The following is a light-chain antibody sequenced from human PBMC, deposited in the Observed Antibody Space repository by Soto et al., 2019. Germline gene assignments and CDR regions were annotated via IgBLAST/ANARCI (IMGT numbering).Light chain of an antibody. V-gene: IGLV1-47*01. Sequence: QSVLTQPPSASGTPGQEVTISCSGSTSNIGGNYVYWYQQLPGTAPKLLIYRNNQRPSGVPDRFSGSKSGTSASLAISGLRSDDEADYFCATWDDSLNGFYVFGTGTKVTVL. CDR3: ATWDDSLNGFYV. J-gene: IGLJ1*01. CDR2: RNN. CDR1: TSNIGGNY.